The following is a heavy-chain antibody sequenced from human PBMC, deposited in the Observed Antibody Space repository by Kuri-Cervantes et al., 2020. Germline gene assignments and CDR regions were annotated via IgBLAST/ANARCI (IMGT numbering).Heavy chain of an antibody. J-gene: IGHJ4*02. D-gene: IGHD6-13*01. V-gene: IGHV3-9*01. CDR1: GFTFDDYA. Sequence: SLKISCAASGFTFDDYAMHWVRQAPGKGLEWVSGTSWNSGSIGYADSVKGRFTISRDNAKNSLYLQMNSLRAEDTALYYCAKGREYSSSWYVMDYWGQGTLVTVSS. CDR2: TSWNSGSI. CDR3: AKGREYSSSWYVMDY.